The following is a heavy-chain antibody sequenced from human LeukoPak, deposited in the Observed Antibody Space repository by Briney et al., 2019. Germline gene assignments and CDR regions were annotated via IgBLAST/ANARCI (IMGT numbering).Heavy chain of an antibody. V-gene: IGHV3-7*01. D-gene: IGHD3-9*01. J-gene: IGHJ6*03. CDR1: GFTFSSYW. CDR2: IKQDGSEK. CDR3: ARDFLSDILTGSDYYYYYYMDV. Sequence: GGSLRLSCAASGFTFSSYWMSWVRQAPGKGLEWVANIKQDGSEKYYVDSVKGRFTISRDNAKNSLYLQMNSLRAEDTAVYYCARDFLSDILTGSDYYYYYYMDVWGKGTTVTISS.